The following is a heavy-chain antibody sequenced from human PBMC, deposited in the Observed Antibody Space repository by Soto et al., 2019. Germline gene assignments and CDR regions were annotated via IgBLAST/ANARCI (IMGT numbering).Heavy chain of an antibody. D-gene: IGHD3-9*01. CDR1: GDSVSSNSAD. V-gene: IGHV6-1*01. Sequence: SQTLSLTCVISGDSVSSNSADWNWIRQSPSRGLEWLGRTYYRSKWYNHHAVSVKSRINVNPDTSKNAFSLQLNSVTPEDTAVYYCARSGPAGYIDYWGQGTPVTVSS. CDR2: TYYRSKWYN. J-gene: IGHJ4*02. CDR3: ARSGPAGYIDY.